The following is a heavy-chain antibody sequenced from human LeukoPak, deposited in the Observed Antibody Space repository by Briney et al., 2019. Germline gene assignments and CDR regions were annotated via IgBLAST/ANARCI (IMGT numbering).Heavy chain of an antibody. CDR2: SRDKANSYST. J-gene: IGHJ4*02. D-gene: IGHD3-22*01. V-gene: IGHV3-72*01. CDR3: ARRGFSDSRGFYPDFDY. CDR1: GFTFSDYY. Sequence: TGGSLRLSCAASGFTFSDYYMDWVRQAPGKGPEWVGRSRDKANSYSTVYAAPVKGRFTISRDDSKNSMYLQMNSLKTEDTAVYFCARRGFSDSRGFYPDFDYWGRGTLVTVSS.